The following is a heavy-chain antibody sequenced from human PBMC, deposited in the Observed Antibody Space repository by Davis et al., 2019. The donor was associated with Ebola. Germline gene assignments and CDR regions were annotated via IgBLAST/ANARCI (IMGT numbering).Heavy chain of an antibody. CDR3: ARDPGGIVGAGFDY. CDR1: GYTFTGYY. D-gene: IGHD1-26*01. J-gene: IGHJ4*02. V-gene: IGHV1-2*06. Sequence: ASVKVSCKASGYTFTGYYMHWVRQAPGQGLEWMGRLNPNSGGTNYAQKFQGRVTITRDTSASTAYMELSSLRSEDTAVYYCARDPGGIVGAGFDYWGQGTLVTVSS. CDR2: LNPNSGGT.